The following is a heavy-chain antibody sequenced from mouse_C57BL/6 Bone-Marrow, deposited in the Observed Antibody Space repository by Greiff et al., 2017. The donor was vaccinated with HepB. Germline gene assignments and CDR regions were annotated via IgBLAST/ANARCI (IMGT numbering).Heavy chain of an antibody. CDR2: ISSGGDYI. D-gene: IGHD1-1*01. J-gene: IGHJ3*01. Sequence: EVKLVESGEGLVKPGGSLKLSCAASGFTFSSYAMSWVRQTPEKRLEWVAYISSGGDYIYYADTVKGRFTISRDNARNTLYLQMSSLKSEYTAMYYCTRRITTVPFAYWGQGTLVTVAA. CDR3: TRRITTVPFAY. CDR1: GFTFSSYA. V-gene: IGHV5S21*01.